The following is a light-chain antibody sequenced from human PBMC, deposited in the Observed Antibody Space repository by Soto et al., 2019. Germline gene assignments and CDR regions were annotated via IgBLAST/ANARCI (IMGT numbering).Light chain of an antibody. V-gene: IGKV3-15*01. CDR3: QQYNNWSRVT. J-gene: IGKJ2*01. Sequence: EIVMTQSPATLSVSPGERATLSCRASQSVSSNLAWYQQKPRQAPRLLIYGASTRATGIPARFSGSGSGTEFTLSLGSLQSEDFAVYYCQQYNNWSRVTFGQGTKLDSK. CDR1: QSVSSN. CDR2: GAS.